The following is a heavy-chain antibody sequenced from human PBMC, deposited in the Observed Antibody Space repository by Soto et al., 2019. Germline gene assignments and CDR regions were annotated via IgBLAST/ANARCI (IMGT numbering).Heavy chain of an antibody. V-gene: IGHV3-30-3*01. CDR1: GFTFSSYA. J-gene: IGHJ6*02. CDR3: ARDRAGADDGMDV. D-gene: IGHD3-10*01. Sequence: GGSLRLSCAASGFTFSSYAMHWVRQAPGKGLEWVAVISYDGSNKYYADSVKGRFTISRDNSKNTLYLQMNSLRAEDTAVYYCARDRAGADDGMDVWGQGTTVTVSS. CDR2: ISYDGSNK.